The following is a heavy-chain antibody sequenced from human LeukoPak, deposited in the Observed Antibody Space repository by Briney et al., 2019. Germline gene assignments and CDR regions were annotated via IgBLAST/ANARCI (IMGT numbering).Heavy chain of an antibody. CDR3: ARVGTTSNFYYYYGMDV. Sequence: GGSLRLSCAASGFTFSSYWMYWVRQAPGKGLVWVSRINSDGSTTSYADSVKSRFTISRDNAKNTLYLQMNSLRAEDTAVYYCARVGTTSNFYYYYGMDVWGQGTTITVSS. V-gene: IGHV3-74*01. CDR1: GFTFSSYW. J-gene: IGHJ6*02. D-gene: IGHD2/OR15-2a*01. CDR2: INSDGSTT.